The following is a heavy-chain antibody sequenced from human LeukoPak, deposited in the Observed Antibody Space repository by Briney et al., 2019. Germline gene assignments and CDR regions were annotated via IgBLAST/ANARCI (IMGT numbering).Heavy chain of an antibody. CDR3: ASLKNYYDSSGYLVTDAFDI. J-gene: IGHJ3*02. Sequence: GASVKVSCKASGYTFTDYYMHWVRQAPGQGLEWMGWINPNSGGTNYAQKFQGRVTMTRDTSISTAYMELRSLKSDDTAVYYCASLKNYYDSSGYLVTDAFDIWGQGTMVTVSS. CDR1: GYTFTDYY. CDR2: INPNSGGT. V-gene: IGHV1-2*02. D-gene: IGHD3-22*01.